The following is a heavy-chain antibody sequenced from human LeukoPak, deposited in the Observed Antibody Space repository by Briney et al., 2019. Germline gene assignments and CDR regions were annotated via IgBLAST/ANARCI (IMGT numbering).Heavy chain of an antibody. CDR3: TRVGYIDEGIDY. J-gene: IGHJ4*02. CDR1: GFTFSSYW. Sequence: PGVSLRLSCAASGFTFSSYWMSWVRQAPGKGLEWVANIKQDGSKKSYVDSVKGRFTISRDNAKNSLYLQMNSLRAEDTAIYYCTRVGYIDEGIDYWGQGTLVTFSS. CDR2: IKQDGSKK. V-gene: IGHV3-7*04. D-gene: IGHD5-24*01.